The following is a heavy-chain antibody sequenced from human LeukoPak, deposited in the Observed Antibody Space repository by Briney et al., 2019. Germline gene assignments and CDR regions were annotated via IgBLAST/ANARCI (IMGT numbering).Heavy chain of an antibody. J-gene: IGHJ4*02. Sequence: GGSLRLSCAASGFTFSSYAMSWVRQAPGKGLEWVGRIKSKTDGGTTEYAAPVKARFTISRDDSKNTLYLQMNSLKTEDTAVYYCTTHVRLTANYNYWGQGTLVTVSS. CDR2: IKSKTDGGTT. D-gene: IGHD3-9*01. CDR3: TTHVRLTANYNY. CDR1: GFTFSSYA. V-gene: IGHV3-15*01.